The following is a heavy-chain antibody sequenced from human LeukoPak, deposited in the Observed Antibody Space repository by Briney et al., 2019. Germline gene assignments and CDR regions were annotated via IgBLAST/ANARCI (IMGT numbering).Heavy chain of an antibody. V-gene: IGHV3-30-3*01. CDR3: ASGEVAAAGGY. J-gene: IGHJ4*02. CDR2: ISYDGSNK. Sequence: GGSLRLSCAASGFTFSSYAMHWVRQAPGKGLEWVAVISYDGSNKYYADSVKGRFTISRDNSKNTLYLQMNSLRAEDTAVYYCASGEVAAAGGYWGQGTLVTVSS. D-gene: IGHD6-13*01. CDR1: GFTFSSYA.